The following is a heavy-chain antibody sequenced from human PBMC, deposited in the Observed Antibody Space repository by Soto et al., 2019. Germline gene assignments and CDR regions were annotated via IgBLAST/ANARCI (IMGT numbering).Heavy chain of an antibody. V-gene: IGHV3-33*01. CDR1: GFTFSTYG. J-gene: IGHJ4*02. Sequence: GSLRLSCAASGFTFSTYGMHWVRQAPGKGLEWVSVIWYDGSYKFYADSVKGRFTISRDNSKNTLYLQMNSLRDDDTAVYYCVLETAAAGPDYWGQGTLVTVSS. D-gene: IGHD6-13*01. CDR2: IWYDGSYK. CDR3: VLETAAAGPDY.